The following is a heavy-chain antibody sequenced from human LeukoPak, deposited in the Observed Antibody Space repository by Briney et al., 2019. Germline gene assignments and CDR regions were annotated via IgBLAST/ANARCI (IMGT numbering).Heavy chain of an antibody. V-gene: IGHV3-64*01. CDR3: ARVFDSSGYYYKFFWFDP. Sequence: GGSLRLSCAASGFTFSSYAMHWVRQAPGKGLEYVSAISSNGGSTYYANSVKGRFTISRDNSKNTLYLQMGSLRAEDMAVYYCARVFDSSGYYYKFFWFDPWGQGTLVTVSS. D-gene: IGHD3-22*01. J-gene: IGHJ5*02. CDR2: ISSNGGST. CDR1: GFTFSSYA.